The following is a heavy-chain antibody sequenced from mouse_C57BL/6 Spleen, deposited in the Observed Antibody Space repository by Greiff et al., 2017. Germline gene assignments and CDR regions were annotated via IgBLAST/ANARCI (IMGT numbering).Heavy chain of an antibody. J-gene: IGHJ4*01. CDR2: INPSNGGT. V-gene: IGHV1-53*01. D-gene: IGHD2-2*01. Sequence: QVQLQQPGTELVKPGASVKLSCKASGYTFTSYWMHWVKQRPGQGLEWLGNINPSNGGTNYNEKFKSKATLTVDKSSSTAYMQLSSLTSEDSAVYYCARKGWLRDYAMDYWGQGTSVTVSS. CDR3: ARKGWLRDYAMDY. CDR1: GYTFTSYW.